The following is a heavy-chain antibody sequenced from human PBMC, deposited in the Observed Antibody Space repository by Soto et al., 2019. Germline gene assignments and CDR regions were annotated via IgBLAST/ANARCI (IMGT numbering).Heavy chain of an antibody. V-gene: IGHV1-18*01. J-gene: IGHJ4*02. CDR3: ARVYYDIGGRRGHYFDY. Sequence: QVQLVQSGAEVKKPGASVKVSCKASGYTFTSYGISWVRQAPGQGLEWMGWISAYNGNTNYAQKLQGRVTMTTDTSTSTAYMELRSQRSDDTTVYYCARVYYDIGGRRGHYFDYWGQGTLVTVSS. D-gene: IGHD3-22*01. CDR1: GYTFTSYG. CDR2: ISAYNGNT.